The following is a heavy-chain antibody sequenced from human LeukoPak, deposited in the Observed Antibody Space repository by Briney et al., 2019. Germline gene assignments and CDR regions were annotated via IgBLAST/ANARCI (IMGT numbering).Heavy chain of an antibody. V-gene: IGHV4-39*07. CDR2: IYYSGST. D-gene: IGHD3-22*01. CDR1: GGSISPYY. CDR3: ARDRSGDYYDSSALEY. Sequence: SETLSLTCTVSGGSISPYYWSWIRQPPGKGLEWIGSIYYSGSTYYNPSLKSRVTISVDTSKNQFSLKLSSVTAADTAVYYCARDRSGDYYDSSALEYWGQGTLVTVSS. J-gene: IGHJ4*02.